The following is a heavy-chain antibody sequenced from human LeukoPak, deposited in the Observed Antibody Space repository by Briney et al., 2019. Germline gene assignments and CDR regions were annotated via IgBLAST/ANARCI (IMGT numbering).Heavy chain of an antibody. CDR2: ISGSGGST. CDR1: GFTFSNAW. D-gene: IGHD3-22*01. Sequence: PGGSLRLSCTASGFTFSNAWMSWVRQAPGKGLEWVSAISGSGGSTYYADSVKGRFTISRDNSKNTLYLQMNSLRAEDTAVYYCAKWGYYYDSSGYPMYYFDYWGQGTLVTVSS. CDR3: AKWGYYYDSSGYPMYYFDY. J-gene: IGHJ4*02. V-gene: IGHV3-23*01.